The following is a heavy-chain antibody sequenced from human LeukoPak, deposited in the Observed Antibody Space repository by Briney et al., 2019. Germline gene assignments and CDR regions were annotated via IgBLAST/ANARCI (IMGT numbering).Heavy chain of an antibody. V-gene: IGHV3-30*18. CDR1: GFIFNTYG. CDR3: AKVGGTYYYDSSGYYYPPFWDH. CDR2: ISDDGSNK. Sequence: GGSLRLSCAASGFIFNTYGIHWVRQAPGKGLEWVAVISDDGSNKYYANSVKGRFTISRDNSKNTLYLRMNSLRAEDTAVYYCAKVGGTYYYDSSGYYYPPFWDHWGQGTLVTVSS. D-gene: IGHD3-22*01. J-gene: IGHJ4*02.